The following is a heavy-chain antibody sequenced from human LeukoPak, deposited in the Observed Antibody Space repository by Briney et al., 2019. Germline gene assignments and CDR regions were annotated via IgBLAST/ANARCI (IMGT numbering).Heavy chain of an antibody. CDR3: ARDGSGFYYYYYMDV. CDR1: GFTFTDYS. Sequence: GGSLRLSCAASGFTFTDYSMTWVRQAPGKGLEWVASISTVGTYTFYSDSVKGRASITRDNAKNMLYLQMSSLSADDTAVYYCARDGSGFYYYYYMDVWGRGTTVTVS. D-gene: IGHD6-25*01. J-gene: IGHJ6*03. V-gene: IGHV3-21*06. CDR2: ISTVGTYT.